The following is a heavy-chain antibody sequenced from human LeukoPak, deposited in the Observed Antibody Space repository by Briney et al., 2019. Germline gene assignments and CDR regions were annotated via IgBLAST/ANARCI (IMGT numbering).Heavy chain of an antibody. D-gene: IGHD2-2*01. CDR1: GFTFSRYW. J-gene: IGHJ4*02. Sequence: GGSLRLSCAASGFTFSRYWMSWVRQAPGRGLEWVANIKQDGSEKYYVDSVKGRFTISRDYAKNSLYLQMNSLRVEDTAIYYCVRDGRGYCGSTSCRPFDSWGRGTLVTVSS. CDR3: VRDGRGYCGSTSCRPFDS. V-gene: IGHV3-7*03. CDR2: IKQDGSEK.